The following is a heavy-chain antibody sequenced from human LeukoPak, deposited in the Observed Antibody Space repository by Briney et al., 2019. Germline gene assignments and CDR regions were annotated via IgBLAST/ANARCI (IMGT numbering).Heavy chain of an antibody. D-gene: IGHD5-24*01. Sequence: GGSLRLSCAASGFTFSSYWMSWVRQAPGKGLEWVANIKQDGSEKYYVDSVKGRFTISRDNAKNSLYLQMNSLGAGDTAVYYCSRQTRRDGYNYDYWGQGTLVTVSS. CDR2: IKQDGSEK. CDR3: SRQTRRDGYNYDY. V-gene: IGHV3-7*01. J-gene: IGHJ4*02. CDR1: GFTFSSYW.